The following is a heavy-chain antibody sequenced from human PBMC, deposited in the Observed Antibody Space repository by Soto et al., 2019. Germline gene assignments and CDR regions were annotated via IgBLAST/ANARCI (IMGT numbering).Heavy chain of an antibody. Sequence: QVQLQESGPGLVKPSETLSLICFVSGEAVGSGQSYWNCIRQAPGKGLAWIGHIFVTGATKYSASLKTRSTMPLNTSMSHVSVNLISVTASDSATDICTRGRADSAASSLGRSMDFWGPGTTVTFAS. D-gene: IGHD2-2*01. CDR1: GEAVGSGQSY. CDR2: IFVTGAT. CDR3: TRGRADSAASSLGRSMDF. J-gene: IGHJ6*02. V-gene: IGHV4-61*03.